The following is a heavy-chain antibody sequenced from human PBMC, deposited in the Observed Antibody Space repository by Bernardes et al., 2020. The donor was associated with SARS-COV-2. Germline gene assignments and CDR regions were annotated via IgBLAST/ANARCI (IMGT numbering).Heavy chain of an antibody. Sequence: ASVKVSCKASGYTFTGYYMHWVRQAPGQGLEWMGWINPNSGGTNYAQKFQGRVTMTRDTSISTAYMELSRLRSDDTAVYYCARDRRDGYCSSTSCYRLFDPWGQGTTVTVSS. D-gene: IGHD2-2*03. CDR3: ARDRRDGYCSSTSCYRLFDP. J-gene: IGHJ5*02. CDR1: GYTFTGYY. V-gene: IGHV1-2*02. CDR2: INPNSGGT.